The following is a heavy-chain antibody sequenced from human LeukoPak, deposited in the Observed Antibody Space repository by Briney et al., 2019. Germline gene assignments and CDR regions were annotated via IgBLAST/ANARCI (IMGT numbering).Heavy chain of an antibody. V-gene: IGHV1-69*04. CDR2: IIPNHGTT. Sequence: SSVKVSFKASRGTSNSHAINWVRQAPGQGLEWMGRIIPNHGTTNRAQNFQDRVTLTADKSTNTACMELTSLTYDETAVYYCATSNDGGGYQWGDFFDFWGQGTLVTVSS. D-gene: IGHD3-22*01. CDR3: ATSNDGGGYQWGDFFDF. CDR1: RGTSNSHA. J-gene: IGHJ4*02.